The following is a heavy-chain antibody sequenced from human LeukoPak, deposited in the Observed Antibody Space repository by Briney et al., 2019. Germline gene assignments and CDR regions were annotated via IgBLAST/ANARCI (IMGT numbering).Heavy chain of an antibody. J-gene: IGHJ4*02. CDR2: ISAYNGNT. V-gene: IGHV1-18*01. CDR3: ARGLPPGIAVAGIHPYFDY. D-gene: IGHD6-19*01. CDR1: GYTFTSYG. Sequence: GASVKVSCKASGYTFTSYGISWVRQAPGQGLEWMGWISAYNGNTNYAQKLQGRVTMTTDTSTSTAYMELRSLRSDDTAVYYCARGLPPGIAVAGIHPYFDYWGQGTLVTVSS.